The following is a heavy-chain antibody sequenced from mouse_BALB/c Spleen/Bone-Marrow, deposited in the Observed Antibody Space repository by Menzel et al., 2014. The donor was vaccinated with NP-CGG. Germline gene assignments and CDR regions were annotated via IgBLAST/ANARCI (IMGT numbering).Heavy chain of an antibody. J-gene: IGHJ3*01. V-gene: IGHV1-18*01. CDR2: INPYNGGT. Sequence: EVQRVGSGPEVVKPGASMKISCQASGYSFTGYTMNWVKQNHGKHIEWLGVINPYNGGTNYTQNFKGKATLTVDKSSSKAYMELLSLTSEDPAVYYCARDGYYEGVVAYWGQGTLVTVSA. D-gene: IGHD2-3*01. CDR1: GYSFTGYT. CDR3: ARDGYYEGVVAY.